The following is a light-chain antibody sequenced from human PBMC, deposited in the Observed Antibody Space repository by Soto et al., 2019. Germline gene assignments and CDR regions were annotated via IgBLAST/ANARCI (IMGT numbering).Light chain of an antibody. CDR3: QQVSGYPLS. CDR1: QDISNY. J-gene: IGKJ4*01. V-gene: IGKV1-9*01. Sequence: DIQMTQSPSSLSASVGDRVTITCQASQDISNYLNWYQQKPGKAPKLLIYDASTLQSGVPSRFSGSASGTEFTLTISSLQPEDFATYYCQQVSGYPLSFGGGTKVDIK. CDR2: DAS.